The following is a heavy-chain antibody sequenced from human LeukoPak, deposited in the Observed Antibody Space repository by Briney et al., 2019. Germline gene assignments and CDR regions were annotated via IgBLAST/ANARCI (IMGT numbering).Heavy chain of an antibody. CDR2: IYGGGST. J-gene: IGHJ4*02. CDR1: GFTVFSNY. Sequence: GGSLRLSCAAPGFTVFSNYMSWVRQAPGKGLEWVSVIYGGGSTYYADSVKGRFTISRHNSKSTLYLEMNSLRPEDTAVYYCARLYGDSYFDYWGQGTLVTVSS. V-gene: IGHV3-53*04. CDR3: ARLYGDSYFDY. D-gene: IGHD4-17*01.